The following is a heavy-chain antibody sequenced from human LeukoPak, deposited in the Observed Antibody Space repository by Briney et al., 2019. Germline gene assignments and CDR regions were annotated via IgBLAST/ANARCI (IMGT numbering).Heavy chain of an antibody. CDR1: GGSISTRSYY. J-gene: IGHJ4*02. CDR2: IYYSGKT. V-gene: IGHV4-39*01. Sequence: PSETQSLTCTVSGGSISTRSYYRGWIRQPPGKGLEWIGSIYYSGKTYYNPSLKSRVTISVDTSKNQFSLKLSSVTAADTALYYCAAQTVDSSGYYPYFFDYWGQGTLVTVSS. D-gene: IGHD3-22*01. CDR3: AAQTVDSSGYYPYFFDY.